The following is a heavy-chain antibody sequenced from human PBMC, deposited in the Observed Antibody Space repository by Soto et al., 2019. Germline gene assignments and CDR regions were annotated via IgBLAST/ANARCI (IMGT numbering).Heavy chain of an antibody. CDR2: ISAYNGNT. CDR1: GYTFTSYG. CDR3: ARDAYDFWSGYYSHFEY. Sequence: ASVKVSCKASGYTFTSYGISWVRQAPGQGLEWMGWISAYNGNTNYAQKLQGRVTMTTDTSTSTAYMELRCLRSDDTAVYYCARDAYDFWSGYYSHFEYWGQGTLVTVSS. D-gene: IGHD3-3*01. V-gene: IGHV1-18*04. J-gene: IGHJ4*02.